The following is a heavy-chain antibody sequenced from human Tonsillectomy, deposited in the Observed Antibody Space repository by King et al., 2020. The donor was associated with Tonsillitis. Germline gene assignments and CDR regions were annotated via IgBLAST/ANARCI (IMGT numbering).Heavy chain of an antibody. CDR1: GYSFINYW. CDR2: IYPGDSDT. D-gene: IGHD3-16*01. Sequence: QLVQSGAEVKKPGESLKISCKASGYSFINYWVGWVRQMPGKGLEWMGIIYPGDSDTRYSPSFEGQVTISADKSISTAYLQWSSLKASDTAMFYCARRGTLSPSLPYFDYWGQGTLVTVSS. CDR3: ARRGTLSPSLPYFDY. J-gene: IGHJ4*02. V-gene: IGHV5-51*01.